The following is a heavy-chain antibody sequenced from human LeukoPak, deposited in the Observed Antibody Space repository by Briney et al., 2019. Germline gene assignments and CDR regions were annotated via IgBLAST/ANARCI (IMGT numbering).Heavy chain of an antibody. Sequence: PSETLSLTCTVSGGSIRSYYWSWIRQPPGKGLECIGYIYYSGSTNYNPSLKSRVTISVDTSKNQFSLELSSVTAADTAVYYCAREQWPGNYYGMTSGAKGPRSPSP. CDR2: IYYSGST. CDR3: AREQWPGNYYGMTS. CDR1: GGSIRSYY. D-gene: IGHD6-19*01. V-gene: IGHV4-59*01. J-gene: IGHJ6*02.